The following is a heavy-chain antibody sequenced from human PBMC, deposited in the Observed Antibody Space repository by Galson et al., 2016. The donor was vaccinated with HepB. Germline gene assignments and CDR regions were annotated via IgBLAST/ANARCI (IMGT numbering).Heavy chain of an antibody. J-gene: IGHJ6*04. CDR1: GGTFRSYA. D-gene: IGHD4-11*01. CDR3: ARLQATYYYYGMDV. CDR2: IIPIFGTA. Sequence: SVKVSCKASGGTFRSYAISWVRQAPGQGPEWMGGIIPIFGTANYAQRFQGRVTITADESTSTAYMELSSLRSEDTAVYYCARLQATYYYYGMDVWGKGTTVTVSS. V-gene: IGHV1-69*13.